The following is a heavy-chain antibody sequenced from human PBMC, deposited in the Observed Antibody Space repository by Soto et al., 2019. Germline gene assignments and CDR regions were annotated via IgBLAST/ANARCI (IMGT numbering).Heavy chain of an antibody. J-gene: IGHJ4*02. V-gene: IGHV1-3*01. CDR3: ARELPTTHYFDS. D-gene: IGHD4-4*01. CDR2: IHAGNGDT. Sequence: EASVKVSCKTSGYIFVDYAMHWVRQAPGQRPEWMGWIHAGNGDTRYSQKLQGRFTITRDTSASTVYMDLSSLRSEDTAVYYCARELPTTHYFDSWGQGALVTVSS. CDR1: GYIFVDYA.